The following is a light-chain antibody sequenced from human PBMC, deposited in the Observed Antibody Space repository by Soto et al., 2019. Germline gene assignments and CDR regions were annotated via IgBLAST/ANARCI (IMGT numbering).Light chain of an antibody. CDR2: EVS. CDR1: SSDVGRYNR. J-gene: IGLJ3*02. V-gene: IGLV2-18*02. Sequence: QSALTQPPSVSGSPGQSVTISCTGTSSDVGRYNRVSWYQQPPGTAPKLMIYEVSNRPSGVPDRFFGSKSGNTASLTISGLQAEDEADYYCSSFPSSNTWVFGGGTKLTVL. CDR3: SSFPSSNTWV.